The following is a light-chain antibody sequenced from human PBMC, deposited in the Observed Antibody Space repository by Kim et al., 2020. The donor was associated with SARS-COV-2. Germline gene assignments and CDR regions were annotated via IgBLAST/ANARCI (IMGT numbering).Light chain of an antibody. CDR1: HSVSNF. CDR2: DAS. Sequence: EIVLTQSPATLSLSPGERATLSCRASHSVSNFLAWYQHKPGQAPRLLIYDASTRATGIPARFSGSGSGTDFTLTISSLEREDSAVYYCQLRSTLPPYSCGQGTTLDI. CDR3: QLRSTLPPYS. J-gene: IGKJ2*01. V-gene: IGKV3-11*01.